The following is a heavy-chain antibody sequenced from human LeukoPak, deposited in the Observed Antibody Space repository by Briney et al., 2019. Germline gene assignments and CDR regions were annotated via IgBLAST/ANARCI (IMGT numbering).Heavy chain of an antibody. CDR2: IKEDGSEK. CDR1: GFTFSSYA. Sequence: RGSLRPSCAASGFTFSSYAMSWVRQAPGKGREWVANIKEDGSEKYYVDSVKGRFTISRDNAKNPLYLQTNSLRAEDTAVYYCARRALRYCSSTSCPAQYYGVDVWGKGTTVTVSS. D-gene: IGHD2-2*01. J-gene: IGHJ6*04. CDR3: ARRALRYCSSTSCPAQYYGVDV. V-gene: IGHV3-7*03.